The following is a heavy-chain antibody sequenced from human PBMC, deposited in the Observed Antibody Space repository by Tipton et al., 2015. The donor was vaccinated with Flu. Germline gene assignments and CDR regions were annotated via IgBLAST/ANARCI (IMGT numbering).Heavy chain of an antibody. V-gene: IGHV4-59*02. Sequence: LRLSCTVSGGFVSSYYWNWIRQPPGKGLEWIGYIYNNQYTKYNPSLKSRVTVSVDPSMSQFSLRLTSVTAADTAVYYCARGLYGLGSYQRRYFDSWGQGTLVTVSS. CDR1: GGFVSSYY. CDR3: ARGLYGLGSYQRRYFDS. CDR2: IYNNQYT. D-gene: IGHD3-10*01. J-gene: IGHJ4*02.